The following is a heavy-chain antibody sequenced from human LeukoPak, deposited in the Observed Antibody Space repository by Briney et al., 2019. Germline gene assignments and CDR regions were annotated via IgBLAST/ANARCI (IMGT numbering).Heavy chain of an antibody. V-gene: IGHV3-66*01. CDR1: GFTVSSNY. D-gene: IGHD3-22*01. CDR3: AREYYDSSGTPYFDY. CDR2: IYSGGST. Sequence: GGSLRLSCAASGFTVSSNYMSWVRQAPGKGLEWVSVIYSGGSTYYADSVKGRFTISRDNSKNTLYLQMNSLRAGDTAVYYCAREYYDSSGTPYFDYWGQGTLVTVSS. J-gene: IGHJ4*02.